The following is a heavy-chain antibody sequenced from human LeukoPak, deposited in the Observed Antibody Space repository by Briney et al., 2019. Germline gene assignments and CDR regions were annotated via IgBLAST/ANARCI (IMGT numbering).Heavy chain of an antibody. CDR1: GGSFSGYY. D-gene: IGHD5-12*01. V-gene: IGHV4-34*01. Sequence: SETLSLTCAVYGGSFSGYYWGWIRQPPGKGLEWIGEINHSGSTNYNPSLKSRVTISVDTSKNQFSLKLSSVTAADTAVYYCARRYTGYDYDYWGQGTLVTVSS. J-gene: IGHJ4*02. CDR2: INHSGST. CDR3: ARRYTGYDYDY.